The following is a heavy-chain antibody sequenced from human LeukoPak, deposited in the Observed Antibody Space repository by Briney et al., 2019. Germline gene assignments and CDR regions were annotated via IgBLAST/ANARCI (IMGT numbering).Heavy chain of an antibody. J-gene: IGHJ4*02. CDR3: ARLQDYGGHSFGGFY. Sequence: SETLSLTCIVSGGPIGLSSYYWGWIRQSPGKGLEWIGSHYYGGITSYNPTLKSRVTISVDTSATQFSLNLPSVTAADTAVYYCARLQDYGGHSFGGFYWGRGFLVTVSS. V-gene: IGHV4-39*07. D-gene: IGHD4-23*01. CDR2: HYYGGIT. CDR1: GGPIGLSSYY.